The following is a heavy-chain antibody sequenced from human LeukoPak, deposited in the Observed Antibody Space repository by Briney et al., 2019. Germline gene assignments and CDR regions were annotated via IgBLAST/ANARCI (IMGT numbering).Heavy chain of an antibody. V-gene: IGHV3-48*04. Sequence: QTGGSLRLSCAASGFTFSSYSMNWVRQAPGKGLEWISYIRSNSDTIYYADSVKGRFTISRDNAKNSLYLQMNSLRAEDTALYYCAKASSSYDSSGYYFDYWGQGTLVTVSS. D-gene: IGHD3-22*01. CDR2: IRSNSDTI. J-gene: IGHJ4*02. CDR1: GFTFSSYS. CDR3: AKASSSYDSSGYYFDY.